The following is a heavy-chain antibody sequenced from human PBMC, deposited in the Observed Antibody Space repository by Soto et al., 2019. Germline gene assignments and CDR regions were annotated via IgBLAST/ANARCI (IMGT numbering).Heavy chain of an antibody. CDR3: AKHFIGGRLQSPLDL. V-gene: IGHV3-23*04. CDR2: LCDNVGTK. CDR1: GVPFGTFT. J-gene: IGHJ4*02. Sequence: EVQLVESGGGLVQPGGSLRLSCAVSGVPFGTFTMNWVRQAPGKGLEWVSGLCDNVGTKYYGYSVKGRFTISRDKSKKTLYLQMNNLRAEDTAVYYCAKHFIGGRLQSPLDLWGQGTLVTFPS. D-gene: IGHD1-1*01.